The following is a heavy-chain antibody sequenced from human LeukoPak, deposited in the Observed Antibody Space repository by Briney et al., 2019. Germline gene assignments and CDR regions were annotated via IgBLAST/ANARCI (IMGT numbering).Heavy chain of an antibody. CDR3: ARENRPFCPFAF. V-gene: IGHV4-4*02. D-gene: IGHD3-3*01. CDR2: IYHSGST. Sequence: SETLSLTCAVSGDSINSNTWWHWVRQPPGKGLEWIGGIYHSGSTYYNPSLKSRVTMSVDKSKNHFSLMLNSVTAADTAVYYCARENRPFCPFAFWGQGVMVTVSS. J-gene: IGHJ4*02. CDR1: GDSINSNTW.